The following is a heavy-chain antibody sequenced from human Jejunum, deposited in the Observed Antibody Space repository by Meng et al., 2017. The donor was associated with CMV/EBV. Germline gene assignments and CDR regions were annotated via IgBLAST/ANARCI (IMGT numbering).Heavy chain of an antibody. CDR3: ATDCGGGMCYGRAFDY. V-gene: IGHV1-2*02. CDR1: GYTFSDYY. Sequence: QVQLVQSGAEVKKPGASGKISCKASGYTFSDYYLHWVRQAPGQGLEWMGWINPKSGDTNYAQKFQGRVTMTRDTSITTAYMELSRLTSDDTAVYYCATDCGGGMCYGRAFDYWGQGTLVTVSS. D-gene: IGHD2-15*01. CDR2: INPKSGDT. J-gene: IGHJ4*02.